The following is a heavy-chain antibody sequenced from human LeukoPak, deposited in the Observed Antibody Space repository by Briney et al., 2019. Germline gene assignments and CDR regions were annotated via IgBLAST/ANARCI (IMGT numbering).Heavy chain of an antibody. CDR2: INHSGST. CDR3: ARGPYSYDSSGAFDI. V-gene: IGHV4-34*01. CDR1: GGSFSGYY. J-gene: IGHJ3*02. D-gene: IGHD3-22*01. Sequence: SETLSLTCAVYGGSFSGYYWCWIRQPPGKGLEWIGEINHSGSTNYNPSLKSRVTISVDTSKNQFSLKLSSVTAADTAVYFCARGPYSYDSSGAFDIWGQGTMVTVSS.